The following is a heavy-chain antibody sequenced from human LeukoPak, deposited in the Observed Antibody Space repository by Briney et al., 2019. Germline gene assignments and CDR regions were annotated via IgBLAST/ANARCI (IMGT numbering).Heavy chain of an antibody. Sequence: GGSLRLSCADSGFTFSSYWMNWVSQAPGGGLEWVANIKHDGSEKYYADFVKGRFTISRDNAKNSLYLQMDSLRAEDTAVYYCARDAGHSGYDLLDYWGQGTLVTVSS. CDR1: GFTFSSYW. D-gene: IGHD5-12*01. CDR2: IKHDGSEK. V-gene: IGHV3-7*01. CDR3: ARDAGHSGYDLLDY. J-gene: IGHJ4*02.